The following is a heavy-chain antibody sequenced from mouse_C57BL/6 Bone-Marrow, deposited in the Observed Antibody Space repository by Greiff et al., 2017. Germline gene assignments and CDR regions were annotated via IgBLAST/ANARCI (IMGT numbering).Heavy chain of an antibody. V-gene: IGHV1-42*01. Sequence: VQLQQSGPELVKPGASVKISCKASGYSFTGYYMNWVKQSPEKSLEWIGEINPSTGGTTYNQKFKAKATLTVDKSSSTAYMQLKSLTSEDSAVYYCARLRYYYGSSPYYFDYWGQGTTLTVSS. J-gene: IGHJ2*01. CDR1: GYSFTGYY. CDR3: ARLRYYYGSSPYYFDY. CDR2: INPSTGGT. D-gene: IGHD1-1*01.